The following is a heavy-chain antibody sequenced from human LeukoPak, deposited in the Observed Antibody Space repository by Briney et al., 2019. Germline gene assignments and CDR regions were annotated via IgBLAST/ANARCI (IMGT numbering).Heavy chain of an antibody. J-gene: IGHJ3*01. CDR3: ARGPGRVAVPATGSFDL. CDR2: IKHDGSER. D-gene: IGHD2-2*01. Sequence: PGGSLRLSCAASGFTFSSYWMSWVRQAPGKGLEWVAHIKHDGSERYYVDSVKGRFTISRDDAKKSLYLQMNSLRAEDTALYYCARGPGRVAVPATGSFDLWGQGTMVTVS. V-gene: IGHV3-7*03. CDR1: GFTFSSYW.